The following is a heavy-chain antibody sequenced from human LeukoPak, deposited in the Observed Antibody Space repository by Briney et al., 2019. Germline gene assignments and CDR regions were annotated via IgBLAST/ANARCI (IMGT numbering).Heavy chain of an antibody. Sequence: PGGSLRLSCAASGFTFSDYYMSWIRQAPGKGLEWVSYISRSSTTITYADSVKGRFTISRDNAKNSLYLQMNSLRDEDTAVYYCARDREQLSDWGQGTLVTVSS. J-gene: IGHJ4*02. CDR3: ARDREQLSD. D-gene: IGHD6-6*01. CDR1: GFTFSDYY. CDR2: ISRSSTTI. V-gene: IGHV3-11*04.